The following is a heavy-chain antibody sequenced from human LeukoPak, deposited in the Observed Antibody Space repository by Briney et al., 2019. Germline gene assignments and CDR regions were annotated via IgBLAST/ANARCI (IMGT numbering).Heavy chain of an antibody. V-gene: IGHV3-74*03. Sequence: GGSLRLSCAASGFTFSSYWMHWVRQAPGKGLVWVSRIKRDVSSITYADSVKGRFTISGDNAKNTLYLQMNSLRAEDTAVYYCARGSSSGNSLGPTDLWGQGTLVTVSS. J-gene: IGHJ5*02. CDR3: ARGSSSGNSLGPTDL. CDR1: GFTFSSYW. D-gene: IGHD6-19*01. CDR2: IKRDVSSI.